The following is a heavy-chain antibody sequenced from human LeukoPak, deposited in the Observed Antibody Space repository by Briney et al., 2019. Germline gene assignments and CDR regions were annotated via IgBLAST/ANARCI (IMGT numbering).Heavy chain of an antibody. V-gene: IGHV3-30*18. CDR2: ISYDGSNK. D-gene: IGHD1-26*01. J-gene: IGHJ6*02. CDR1: GFTFSSYG. CDR3: AKGPEWELLTYYYYGMDV. Sequence: GRSLRLSCAASGFTFSSYGMHWVRQAPGKGLEWVAVISYDGSNKYYADSVKGRLTISRDNSKNTLYLQMNSLRAEDTAVYYCAKGPEWELLTYYYYGMDVWGQGTTVTVSS.